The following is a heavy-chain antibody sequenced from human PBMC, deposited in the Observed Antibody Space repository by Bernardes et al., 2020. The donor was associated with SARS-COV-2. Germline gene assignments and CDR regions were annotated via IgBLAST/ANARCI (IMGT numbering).Heavy chain of an antibody. CDR3: ARAGYSYGTYYFDY. V-gene: IGHV3-30-3*01. Sequence: GGSLRLSCAASGFTFSSYAMHWVRQAPGKGLEWVAVISYDGSNKYYADSVKGRFTISRDNSKNTLYLQMNSLRAEDTAVYYCARAGYSYGTYYFDYWGQGTLVTVSS. CDR2: ISYDGSNK. J-gene: IGHJ4*02. CDR1: GFTFSSYA. D-gene: IGHD5-18*01.